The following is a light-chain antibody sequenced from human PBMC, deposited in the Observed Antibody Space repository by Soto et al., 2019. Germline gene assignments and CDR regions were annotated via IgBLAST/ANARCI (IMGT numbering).Light chain of an antibody. J-gene: IGKJ1*01. V-gene: IGKV3-20*01. Sequence: EMVLTQSPGTLSLSPGERATLSCRASQSVSSNDLAWYQQKPGQAPRLLIYGASSRATGIPDRFSGSGSGTDFTLTLSRLEPEDFAVYYCQHYGSSPWTFGQGTKVEI. CDR3: QHYGSSPWT. CDR1: QSVSSND. CDR2: GAS.